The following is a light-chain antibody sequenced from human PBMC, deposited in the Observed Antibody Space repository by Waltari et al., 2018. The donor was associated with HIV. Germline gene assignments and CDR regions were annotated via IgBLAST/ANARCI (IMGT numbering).Light chain of an antibody. Sequence: EIVLTQSPGPLSLSQGERATLSCRASQSVSTNYLAWYQQKPGQAARLLISGAFSRATDIPDRFSGTGSGTDFTLTISRLEPEDFAVYYCQQYGSSPITFGQGTRLEIK. CDR2: GAF. CDR1: QSVSTNY. V-gene: IGKV3-20*01. J-gene: IGKJ5*01. CDR3: QQYGSSPIT.